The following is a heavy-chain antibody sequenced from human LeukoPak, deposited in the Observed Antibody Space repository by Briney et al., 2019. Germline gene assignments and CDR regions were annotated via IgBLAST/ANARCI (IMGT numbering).Heavy chain of an antibody. CDR2: ISSSSSYI. D-gene: IGHD5-24*01. V-gene: IGHV3-21*01. CDR1: GFTFSSYS. Sequence: GGSLRLSCAASGFTFSSYSMNWVRQAPGKGLEWVSSISSSSSYIYYADSVKGRFTISIDNAKNSLYLQMNSLRAEDTAVYYCARSEDGYVDYWGQGTLVTVSS. CDR3: ARSEDGYVDY. J-gene: IGHJ4*02.